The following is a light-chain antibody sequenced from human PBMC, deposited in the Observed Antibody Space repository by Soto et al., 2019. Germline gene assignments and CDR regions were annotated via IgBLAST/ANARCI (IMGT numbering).Light chain of an antibody. V-gene: IGLV2-8*01. CDR2: EVN. J-gene: IGLJ1*01. Sequence: QSALTQPPSASGSPGQSVAISCTGTSSDVGGYNYVSWYQQHPGKAPKLMIYEVNKRPSGVPDRFSGAKSGNTASLTVSGLQAEDEADYYFSSYGGSSNVFGTGTKLTVL. CDR3: SSYGGSSNV. CDR1: SSDVGGYNY.